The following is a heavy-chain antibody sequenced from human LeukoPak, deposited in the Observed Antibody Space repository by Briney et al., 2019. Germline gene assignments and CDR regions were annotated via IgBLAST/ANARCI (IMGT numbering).Heavy chain of an antibody. CDR3: ARDRTKGVAYYYDSSDVAAFDI. CDR1: GVSLTAYY. Sequence: SQTLSLTCSVSGVSLTAYYWGWVRQPAGGGLGWIGRIYPGVRISTSENTNYNPSLKSRVSMSGDTSKNQVSLKLRSVTAADTAVYYCARDRTKGVAYYYDSSDVAAFDIWGQGTMVTVSS. D-gene: IGHD3-22*01. V-gene: IGHV4-4*07. CDR2: IYPGVRISTSENT. J-gene: IGHJ3*02.